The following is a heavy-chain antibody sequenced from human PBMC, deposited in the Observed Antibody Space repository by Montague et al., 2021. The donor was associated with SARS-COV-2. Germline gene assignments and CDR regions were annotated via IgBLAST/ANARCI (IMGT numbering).Heavy chain of an antibody. CDR2: INHSGST. V-gene: IGHV4-34*01. Sequence: ETLSLTCAVHGGSFSGYYWSWIRQPPGRGLEWIGEINHSGSTNYNPSLKSRVTISVDTSKNQFSLKLSSVTAADTAVYYCARGSRQWLVRPPHYYYFDYWGQGTLVTVSS. J-gene: IGHJ4*02. D-gene: IGHD6-19*01. CDR1: GGSFSGYY. CDR3: ARGSRQWLVRPPHYYYFDY.